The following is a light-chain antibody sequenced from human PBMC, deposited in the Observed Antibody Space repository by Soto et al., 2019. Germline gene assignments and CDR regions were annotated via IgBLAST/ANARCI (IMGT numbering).Light chain of an antibody. J-gene: IGKJ1*01. Sequence: EVVLTQSPATLSLSPGETASLSCRPSQSVHLYLAWYQQKPGQAPRLLIYDASNRAPGIPARFSGSGSGTDFTLTLSRLEPEDFAVYYCQQRSDWPPWTFGQGTKV. CDR3: QQRSDWPPWT. V-gene: IGKV3-11*01. CDR1: QSVHLY. CDR2: DAS.